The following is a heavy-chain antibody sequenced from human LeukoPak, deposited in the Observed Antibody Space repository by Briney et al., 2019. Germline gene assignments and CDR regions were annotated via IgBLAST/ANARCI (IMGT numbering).Heavy chain of an antibody. CDR2: ISSTATSI. D-gene: IGHD2-21*01. J-gene: IGHJ5*02. V-gene: IGHV3-48*04. CDR3: ARDVTYRGGDWFDP. Sequence: PGGSLRLSCAASEFTFSSYSMSWVRQAPGKGLEWVSYISSTATSIYYADSVKGRFTVSRDNAKNSLYLQMNSLRAEDTAVYYCARDVTYRGGDWFDPWGQGTLVTVSS. CDR1: EFTFSSYS.